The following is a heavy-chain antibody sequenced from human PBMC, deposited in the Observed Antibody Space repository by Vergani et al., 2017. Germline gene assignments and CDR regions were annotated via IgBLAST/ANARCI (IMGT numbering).Heavy chain of an antibody. CDR1: GYTFTSYG. D-gene: IGHD3-9*01. Sequence: QVQLVQSGAEVKKPGASVKVSCKASGYTFTSYGISWVRQAPGQGLEWMGWISAYNGNTNYAQKLQGRVTMTTDTSTSTAYMELRSLRSDDTAVYYCARDGAGSDILTGYYSYEYFQHWGQGTLVTVSS. CDR3: ARDGAGSDILTGYYSYEYFQH. CDR2: ISAYNGNT. J-gene: IGHJ1*01. V-gene: IGHV1-18*04.